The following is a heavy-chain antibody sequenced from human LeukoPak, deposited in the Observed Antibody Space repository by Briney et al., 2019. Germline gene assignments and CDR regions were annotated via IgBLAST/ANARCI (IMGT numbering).Heavy chain of an antibody. J-gene: IGHJ3*02. CDR1: GGSISSFY. CDR3: ARRDSSGFKGAFDI. D-gene: IGHD6-19*01. V-gene: IGHV4-59*08. Sequence: PSETLSLTCTVSGGSISSFYWTWIRQPPGKGLEWIGYVHYGGSTNYNPSLKSRVTISVDTSKNHFSLKLSSVTAADTAVYYCARRDSSGFKGAFDIWGQGTMVTVSS. CDR2: VHYGGST.